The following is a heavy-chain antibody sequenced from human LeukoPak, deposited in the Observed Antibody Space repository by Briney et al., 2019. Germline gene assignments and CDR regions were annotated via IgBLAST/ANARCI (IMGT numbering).Heavy chain of an antibody. CDR1: GFTFSSYA. Sequence: GGSLRLSCAASGFTFSSYAMSWVRQAPGKGLEWVGRIKSKTDGGTTDYAAPVKGRFTISRDDSKNTLYLQMNSLRAEDTAVYYCARFSRRYFDPAYLDYWGQGTLVTVSS. CDR3: ARFSRRYFDPAYLDY. CDR2: IKSKTDGGTT. D-gene: IGHD3-9*01. V-gene: IGHV3-15*01. J-gene: IGHJ4*02.